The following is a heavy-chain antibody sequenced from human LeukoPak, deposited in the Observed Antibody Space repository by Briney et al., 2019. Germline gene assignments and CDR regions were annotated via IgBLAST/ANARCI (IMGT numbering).Heavy chain of an antibody. Sequence: SETLSLTCAVYGGSFSGYYWTWIRHTPGKGLDWIGEINYGGDTNYNPSLKSRVTISVDTSGNQFSLKMTSVTAADTAVYFCARHRGDWNDRAYGFDIWGQGTMVTVSS. CDR1: GGSFSGYY. D-gene: IGHD1-1*01. CDR3: ARHRGDWNDRAYGFDI. V-gene: IGHV4-34*01. CDR2: INYGGDT. J-gene: IGHJ3*02.